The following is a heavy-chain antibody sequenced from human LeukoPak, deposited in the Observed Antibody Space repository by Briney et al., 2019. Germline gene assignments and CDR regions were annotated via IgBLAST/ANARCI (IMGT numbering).Heavy chain of an antibody. Sequence: GGSLRLSCAASGFTFNTAWMHWVRQAPRKGLVWVSRIYSDGSDTTYADSVKGRFTISRDNARNTLYLQMSSLRAEDTAVYYCATDSGHAFSFWGQGTMVTVSS. CDR3: ATDSGHAFSF. CDR2: IYSDGSDT. CDR1: GFTFNTAW. D-gene: IGHD3-10*01. J-gene: IGHJ3*01. V-gene: IGHV3-74*01.